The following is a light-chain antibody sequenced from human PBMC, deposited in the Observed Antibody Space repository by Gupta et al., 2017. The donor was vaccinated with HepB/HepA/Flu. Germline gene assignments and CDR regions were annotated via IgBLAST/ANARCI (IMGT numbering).Light chain of an antibody. V-gene: IGLV4-60*03. CDR1: SGISSYI. CDR2: LEASGNY. CDR3: ETWDSKTQV. J-gene: IGLJ3*02. Sequence: PVLTHSSSASASPGSSVKLTCTLKSGISSYIIEWHQQQPGKPPRFLMNLEASGNYNKGSGVSDRFSGSSSGVDRYLIISNLQSEDEADYYCETWDSKTQVFGGGTKLTVL.